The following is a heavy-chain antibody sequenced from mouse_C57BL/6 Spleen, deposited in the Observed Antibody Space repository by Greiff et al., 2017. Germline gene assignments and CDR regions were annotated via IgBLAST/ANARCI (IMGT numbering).Heavy chain of an antibody. CDR1: GYAFTNYL. V-gene: IGHV1-54*01. CDR2: INPGSGGT. CDR3: ARIYYDYDEDDPYAMDY. D-gene: IGHD2-4*01. Sequence: QVQLQQSGAELVRPGTSVKVSCKASGYAFTNYLIEWVKQRPGQGLEWIGVINPGSGGTNYNEKFKGKATLTADKSSSTAYMQLSSLTSEDSAVYFCARIYYDYDEDDPYAMDYWGQGTSVTVSS. J-gene: IGHJ4*01.